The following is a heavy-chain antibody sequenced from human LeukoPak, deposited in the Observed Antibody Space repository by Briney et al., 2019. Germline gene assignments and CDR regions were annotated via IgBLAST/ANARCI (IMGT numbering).Heavy chain of an antibody. D-gene: IGHD2-21*01. V-gene: IGHV1-2*06. Sequence: GASVKVSCKASGYTFTGYYMHWVRQAPAQGLEWMGRINPNSGGTNYAQKFQGRVTVTRDTSISTAYMELSRLTSDDTAVYYCARDYPNLCYWGQGTLVTVSS. CDR1: GYTFTGYY. J-gene: IGHJ4*02. CDR2: INPNSGGT. CDR3: ARDYPNLCY.